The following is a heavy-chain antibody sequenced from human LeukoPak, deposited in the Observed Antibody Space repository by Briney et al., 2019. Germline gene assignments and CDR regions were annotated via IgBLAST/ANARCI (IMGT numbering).Heavy chain of an antibody. CDR1: GFSLSTSGVG. D-gene: IGHD3-9*01. V-gene: IGHV2-5*02. J-gene: IGHJ4*02. Sequence: SGPTLVNPTQTLTLTCTFSGFSLSTSGVGVGWIRQPPGKALEWLALIYWDDDKRYSPSLKSRLTITKDTSKNQVVLTMTNMDPVDTATYYCAHRGDILTSYHWGFDYWGQGTLVTVSS. CDR3: AHRGDILTSYHWGFDY. CDR2: IYWDDDK.